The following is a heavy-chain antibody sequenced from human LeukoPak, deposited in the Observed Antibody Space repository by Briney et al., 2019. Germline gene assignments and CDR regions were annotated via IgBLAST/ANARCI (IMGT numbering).Heavy chain of an antibody. Sequence: PGGSLRLSCAASGFTLSSYTMVGPREPPGKGLEGVAVVSYDGTVQYYTDSVKGRFTISRDNSKNTLYLQMNSLRAEDTAVYYCAKVDYDYVWGSFNYWGQGTLVTVSS. J-gene: IGHJ4*02. D-gene: IGHD3-16*01. CDR3: AKVDYDYVWGSFNY. CDR1: GFTLSSYT. CDR2: VSYDGTVQ. V-gene: IGHV3-30*04.